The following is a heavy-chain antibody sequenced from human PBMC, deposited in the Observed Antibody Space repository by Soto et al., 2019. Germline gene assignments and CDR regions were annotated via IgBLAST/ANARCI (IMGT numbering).Heavy chain of an antibody. Sequence: QVQLQQWGPGLLKPSETLSLTCSVNGGSFSYYYWSWIRQSPGKGLERIGEINHSGTINFNPSLMSRVTISIDTSENHFSLTLRSVTAADTAIYYGARSFRGVSLDWGQGTLVTVSS. CDR1: GGSFSYYY. D-gene: IGHD3-10*01. CDR2: INHSGTI. J-gene: IGHJ4*02. V-gene: IGHV4-34*02. CDR3: ARSFRGVSLD.